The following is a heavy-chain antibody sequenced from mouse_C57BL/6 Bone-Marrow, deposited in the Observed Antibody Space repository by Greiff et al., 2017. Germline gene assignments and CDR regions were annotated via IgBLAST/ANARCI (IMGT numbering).Heavy chain of an antibody. CDR2: IDPENGDT. CDR3: TTLRN. CDR1: GFNIKDDY. Sequence: VQLQQSGAELVRPGASVKLSCTASGFNIKDDYMHWVKQWSEQGLEWIGWIDPENGDTKCAAKFQGKATITADTSSNTAYLQLSSLTSEDTAVYYCTTLRNWGQGTTLTVSS. J-gene: IGHJ2*01. V-gene: IGHV14-4*01.